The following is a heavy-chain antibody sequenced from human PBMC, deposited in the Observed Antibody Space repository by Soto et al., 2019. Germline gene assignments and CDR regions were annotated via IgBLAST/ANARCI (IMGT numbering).Heavy chain of an antibody. D-gene: IGHD2-15*01. Sequence: VHLQESGPGLVKPSGTVSLTCVVSGGSIRSTNWCAWVRQTPGKGLEWIGEVYHNGTSKYNPSLKGRASISVDWSKEQVSLRLNSAIYADTAVYYCARDLDRYCSVTSCHAMDVWGQGTAVTVSS. CDR2: VYHNGTS. CDR3: ARDLDRYCSVTSCHAMDV. V-gene: IGHV4-4*02. CDR1: GGSIRSTNW. J-gene: IGHJ6*02.